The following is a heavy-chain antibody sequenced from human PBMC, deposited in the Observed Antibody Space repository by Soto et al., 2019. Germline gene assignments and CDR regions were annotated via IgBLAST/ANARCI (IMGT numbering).Heavy chain of an antibody. Sequence: QVQLVQSGAEVKKPGSSVKVSCKASGGTFSSYAISWVRQAPGQWLEWMGGIIPIFGTANYAQKFQGRVTITADESTSTAYMELSSLRSEDTAVYYCARAMGYCSSTSCYALDYWGQGTLVTVSS. D-gene: IGHD2-2*01. CDR3: ARAMGYCSSTSCYALDY. CDR1: GGTFSSYA. J-gene: IGHJ4*02. CDR2: IIPIFGTA. V-gene: IGHV1-69*01.